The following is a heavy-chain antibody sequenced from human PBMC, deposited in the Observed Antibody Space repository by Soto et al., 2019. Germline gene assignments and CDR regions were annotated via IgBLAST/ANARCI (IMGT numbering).Heavy chain of an antibody. Sequence: QVQLVESGGGVVQPGRSLRLSCAASGFTFSSYAMHWVRQAPGKGLEWVAVISYDGSNKYYADSVKGRSTISRDNSKNPLYLQMNSLRAEDTAVYYCAYDFWSGYEYYYYGMDVWGQGTTVTVSS. D-gene: IGHD3-3*01. CDR2: ISYDGSNK. J-gene: IGHJ6*02. V-gene: IGHV3-30-3*01. CDR3: AYDFWSGYEYYYYGMDV. CDR1: GFTFSSYA.